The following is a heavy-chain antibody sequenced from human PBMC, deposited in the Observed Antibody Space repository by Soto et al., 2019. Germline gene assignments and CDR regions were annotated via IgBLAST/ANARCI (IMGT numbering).Heavy chain of an antibody. J-gene: IGHJ6*02. CDR1: GDSVSSNSAA. CDR2: TYYRSKWYN. D-gene: IGHD2-2*01. Sequence: PSQTLSLTCAISGDSVSSNSAAWNWIRQSPSRGLEWLGRTYYRSKWYNDYAVSVKSRITINPDTSKNQFSLQLNSVTPEDTAVYYCAREGFRYCSSTSCPQYYYYYGMDVWGQGTTVTVSS. V-gene: IGHV6-1*01. CDR3: AREGFRYCSSTSCPQYYYYYGMDV.